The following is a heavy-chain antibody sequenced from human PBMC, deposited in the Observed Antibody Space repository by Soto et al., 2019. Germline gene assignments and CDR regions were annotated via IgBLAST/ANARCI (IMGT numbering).Heavy chain of an antibody. CDR2: INPNSGGT. CDR3: ARPLRFRSSSWYYY. V-gene: IGHV1-2*02. Sequence: ASVKVSCKASGYTFTGYYMHWVRQAPGQGLEWMGWINPNSGGTNYAQKFQGRVTMTRDTSISTAYMELSRLRSDDTAVYYCARPLRFRSSSWYYYWGQGTLVTVSS. CDR1: GYTFTGYY. D-gene: IGHD6-13*01. J-gene: IGHJ4*02.